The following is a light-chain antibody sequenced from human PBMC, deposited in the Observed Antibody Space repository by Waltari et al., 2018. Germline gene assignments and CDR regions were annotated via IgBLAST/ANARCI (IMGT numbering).Light chain of an antibody. CDR2: SDN. V-gene: IGLV1-44*01. J-gene: IGLJ2*01. CDR3: AAWDVSLNGLV. CDR1: SSNIGSNS. Sequence: QSVLTQPPSASGTPGQRVTISCSGSSSNIGSNSVNWYQHLPGTAPKLLIYSDNHRPSGGPDRFSGSKSGASASLAISGLQSEDEADYYCAAWDVSLNGLVFGGGTKLTVL.